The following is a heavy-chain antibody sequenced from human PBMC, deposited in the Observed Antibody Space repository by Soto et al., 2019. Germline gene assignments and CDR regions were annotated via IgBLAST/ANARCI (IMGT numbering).Heavy chain of an antibody. Sequence: SVKVSCKVSGYTFTSHDINWVRQATGQGLEWMGWMNPNSGNTGYAQKFQGRVTMTRNTSIRTDYMELSSLRSEDTAGHYCASSWSSAARCYPFDYWGQGTPVRVSS. CDR1: GYTFTSHD. V-gene: IGHV1-8*01. CDR3: ASSWSSAARCYPFDY. CDR2: MNPNSGNT. J-gene: IGHJ4*02. D-gene: IGHD6-13*01.